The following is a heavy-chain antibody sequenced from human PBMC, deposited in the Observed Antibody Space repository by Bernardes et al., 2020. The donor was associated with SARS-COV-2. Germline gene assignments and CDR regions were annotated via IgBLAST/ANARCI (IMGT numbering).Heavy chain of an antibody. J-gene: IGHJ4*02. D-gene: IGHD1-1*01. CDR1: GFPFISFA. Sequence: GGSLRLSCAVSGFPFISFAMSWVRQAPGKGLEWVAVISGSGGRTNYADSVMGRFTISRDNTKNTLFLQMKRLRAEDTAVYYCEKPGTDYWGQGTLVTVSA. V-gene: IGHV3-23*01. CDR2: ISGSGGRT. CDR3: EKPGTDY.